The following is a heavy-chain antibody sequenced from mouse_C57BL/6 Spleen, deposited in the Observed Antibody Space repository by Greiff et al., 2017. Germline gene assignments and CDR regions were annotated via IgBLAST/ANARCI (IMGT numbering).Heavy chain of an antibody. CDR2: INPNNGGT. V-gene: IGHV1-26*01. D-gene: IGHD4-1*01. CDR1: GYTFTDYY. CDR3: ARGLGGWYFDV. J-gene: IGHJ1*03. Sequence: EVQLQQSGPELVKPGASVKISCKASGYTFTDYYMNWVKQSHGKSLEWIGDINPNNGGTSYNQKFKGKATLTVDKSSSTAYMELRSLTSEDSAVDYCARGLGGWYFDVWGTGTTVTVSS.